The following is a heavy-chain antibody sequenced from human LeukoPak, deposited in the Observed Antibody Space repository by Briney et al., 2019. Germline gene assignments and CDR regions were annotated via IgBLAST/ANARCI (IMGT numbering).Heavy chain of an antibody. Sequence: SETLSLTCSVSGGSISSYYWSWIRQPPGKGLEWIGYMYYSGSTNYNPSLKSRVTISIDTSKNQFSLKLSTVTAADTAVYYCARVHDEPVYSNYAGYFQHWGQGTLVTVSS. D-gene: IGHD4-11*01. J-gene: IGHJ1*01. CDR2: MYYSGST. CDR1: GGSISSYY. CDR3: ARVHDEPVYSNYAGYFQH. V-gene: IGHV4-59*01.